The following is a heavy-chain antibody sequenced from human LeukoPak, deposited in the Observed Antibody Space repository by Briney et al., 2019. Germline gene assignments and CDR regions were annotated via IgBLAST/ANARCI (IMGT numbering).Heavy chain of an antibody. CDR1: GFSFSSYW. CDR2: IKQDGSEK. D-gene: IGHD1-26*01. V-gene: IGHV3-7*01. CDR3: ARATGSYWGDY. Sequence: GGSLRLSCTASGFSFSSYWMSWVRQAPGKGLAWVANIKQDGSEKYYVDSVKGRFTISRDNAKNSLYLQMNSLRAEDTAVYYCARATGSYWGDYWGQGTLVTVSS. J-gene: IGHJ4*02.